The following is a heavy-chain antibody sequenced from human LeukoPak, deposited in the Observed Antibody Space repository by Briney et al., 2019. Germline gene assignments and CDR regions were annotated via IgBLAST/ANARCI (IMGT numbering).Heavy chain of an antibody. J-gene: IGHJ4*02. CDR1: GFTFSSYA. V-gene: IGHV3-23*01. CDR2: ISGSGGST. D-gene: IGHD3-10*01. Sequence: GGSLRLSCAASGFTFSSYAMSWVRQAPGKGLEWVSAISGSGGSTYYADSVKGRFTISRDNSKNTLYLQMNSLRAEDTAVYYCAKRGGVDGSGSSHYFDYWGQGTLVTVSS. CDR3: AKRGGVDGSGSSHYFDY.